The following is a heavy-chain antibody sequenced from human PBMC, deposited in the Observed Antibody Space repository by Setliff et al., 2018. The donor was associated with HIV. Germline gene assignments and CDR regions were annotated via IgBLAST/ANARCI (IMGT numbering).Heavy chain of an antibody. CDR1: GYTLTSYG. CDR3: ARAGAAETSHFDY. Sequence: GASVKVSCKASGYTLTSYGISWVRQAPGQGLEWMGWIGAFNGNTHYPQNLQGRVTMTTDTSTRTAYMELRSLRSDDTAVYFCARAGAAETSHFDYWGQGTLVTVSS. CDR2: IGAFNGNT. V-gene: IGHV1-18*01. D-gene: IGHD2-15*01. J-gene: IGHJ4*02.